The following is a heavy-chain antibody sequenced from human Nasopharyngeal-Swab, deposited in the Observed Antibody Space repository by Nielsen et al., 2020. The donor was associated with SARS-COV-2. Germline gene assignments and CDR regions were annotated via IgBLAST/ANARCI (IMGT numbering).Heavy chain of an antibody. CDR1: GFTFSSYA. CDR2: ISSGGST. V-gene: IGHV3-53*01. CDR3: ARQGIAAAGDWFDP. Sequence: GESLKISCAASGFTFSSYAMSWVRQAPGKGLEWVSVISSGGSTYYADSVKGRFTISSDNSKNTLYLQMNSLRAEDTAVYYCARQGIAAAGDWFDPWGQGTLFTVSS. J-gene: IGHJ5*02. D-gene: IGHD6-13*01.